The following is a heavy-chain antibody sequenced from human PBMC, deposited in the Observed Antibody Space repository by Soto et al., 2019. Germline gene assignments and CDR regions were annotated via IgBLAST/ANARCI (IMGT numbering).Heavy chain of an antibody. CDR1: GYSFTVYY. V-gene: IGHV1-2*02. CDR3: ASQLAYCASDCYTAPMDY. J-gene: IGHJ4*02. CDR2: VNPNTGGT. D-gene: IGHD2-21*02. Sequence: GFALKLYCQASGYSFTVYYIHWVRQEPGQGLEWMGWVNPNTGGTRYAQKFQGTVTMTRDTSITTAYLELSRLRSDDTAVYYCASQLAYCASDCYTAPMDYLGQRTRVT.